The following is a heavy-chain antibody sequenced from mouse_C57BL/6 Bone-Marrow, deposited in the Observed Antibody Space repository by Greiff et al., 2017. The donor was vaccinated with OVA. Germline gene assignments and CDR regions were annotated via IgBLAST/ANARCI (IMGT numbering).Heavy chain of an antibody. D-gene: IGHD2-5*01. CDR3: ARRAYYSNYVDY. Sequence: EVKLQESGGGLVKPGGSLKLSCAASGFTFSSYAMSWVRQTPEKRLEWVATISDGGSYTYYPDNVKGRFTISRDNAKNNLYLQMSHLKSEDTAMYYCARRAYYSNYVDYWGQGTTLTVSS. CDR1: GFTFSSYA. V-gene: IGHV5-4*03. J-gene: IGHJ2*01. CDR2: ISDGGSYT.